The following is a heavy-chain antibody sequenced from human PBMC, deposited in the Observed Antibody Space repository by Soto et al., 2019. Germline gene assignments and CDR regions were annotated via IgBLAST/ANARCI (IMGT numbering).Heavy chain of an antibody. CDR1: GFTFSSYA. J-gene: IGHJ4*02. Sequence: QVQLVESGGGVVQPGRSLRLSCAASGFTFSSYAMHWVRQAPGKGLEWVAVISYDGSNKYYADSVKGRFTISRDNSKNALYLQMNSRRAEDTAVYYCARDGYRGLSSNSRGIFDDWGQGTLVTVSS. CDR3: ARDGYRGLSSNSRGIFDD. D-gene: IGHD1-26*01. CDR2: ISYDGSNK. V-gene: IGHV3-30-3*01.